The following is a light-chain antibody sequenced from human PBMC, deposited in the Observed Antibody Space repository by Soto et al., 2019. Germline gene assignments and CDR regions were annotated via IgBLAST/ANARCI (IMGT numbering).Light chain of an antibody. Sequence: EIVLTQSPATLSLSPGERATLSCRASQSVSSYLAWYQQKPGQAPRLLIYDASNMATGIPARFSGSGSGTDFTLNISSLEPEDFAVYYCQQRSNWPPALTFGGGTKVEIK. CDR1: QSVSSY. V-gene: IGKV3-11*01. CDR3: QQRSNWPPALT. J-gene: IGKJ4*01. CDR2: DAS.